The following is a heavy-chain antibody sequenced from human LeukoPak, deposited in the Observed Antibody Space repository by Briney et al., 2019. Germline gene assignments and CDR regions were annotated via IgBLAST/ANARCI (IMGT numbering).Heavy chain of an antibody. J-gene: IGHJ2*01. CDR3: ARQGYSSGWPYWYFDL. CDR1: GFTFSSYA. CDR2: ISYDGSNK. Sequence: PGGSLRLSCAASGFTFSSYAMHWVRQAPGKGLEWVAVISYDGSNKYYADSVKGRLTISRDNSKNTLYLQMNSLRAEDTAVYYCARQGYSSGWPYWYFDLWGRGTLVTVSS. D-gene: IGHD6-19*01. V-gene: IGHV3-30*04.